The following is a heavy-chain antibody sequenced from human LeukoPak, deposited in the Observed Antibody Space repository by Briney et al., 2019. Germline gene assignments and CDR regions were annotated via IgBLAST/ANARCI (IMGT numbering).Heavy chain of an antibody. J-gene: IGHJ4*02. Sequence: ETLSLTCTVSGGSISSYYWSWVRQAPGKGLEWVANIKQDGSEKYYVDSVKGRFTISRDNAKNSLYLQMNSLRAEDTAVYYCATDIIAAAGPDFDYWGQGTLVTVSS. CDR1: GGSISSYY. D-gene: IGHD6-13*01. CDR3: ATDIIAAAGPDFDY. CDR2: IKQDGSEK. V-gene: IGHV3-7*03.